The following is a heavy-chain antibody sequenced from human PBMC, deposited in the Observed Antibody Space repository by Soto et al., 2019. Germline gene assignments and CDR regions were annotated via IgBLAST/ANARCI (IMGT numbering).Heavy chain of an antibody. CDR2: VSSDGNNK. CDR1: GFSFSNYG. CDR3: AKDRVIQLLPIWPDP. D-gene: IGHD2-2*01. V-gene: IGHV3-30*18. J-gene: IGHJ5*02. Sequence: GGSLRLSCVASGFSFSNYGMHWVRQAPGKGLEWVAFVSSDGNNKYYAESVKGRFTISRDNAKNTLYLQVDRLTVDDTAVYYCAKDRVIQLLPIWPDPWGQGTLVTVSS.